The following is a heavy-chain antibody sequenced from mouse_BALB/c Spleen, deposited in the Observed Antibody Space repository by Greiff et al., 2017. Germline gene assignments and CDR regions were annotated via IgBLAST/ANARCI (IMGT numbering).Heavy chain of an antibody. V-gene: IGHV5-9-4*01. CDR1: GFTFSSYA. CDR2: ISSGGSYT. D-gene: IGHD2-2*01. J-gene: IGHJ3*01. Sequence: EVKLMESGGGLVKPGGSLKLSCAASGFTFSSYAMSWVRRSPEKRLEWVAEISSGGSYTYYPDTVTGRFTISRDNAKNTLYLEMSSLRSEDTAMYYCARVYGYDGPEFAYWGQGTLVTVSA. CDR3: ARVYGYDGPEFAY.